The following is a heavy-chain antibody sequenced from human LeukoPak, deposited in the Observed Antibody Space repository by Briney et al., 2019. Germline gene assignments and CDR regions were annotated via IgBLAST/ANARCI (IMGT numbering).Heavy chain of an antibody. Sequence: PGGSLRLSCAASGFTFSNYWMSWVRRAPGKGLEWVANIKQDGSETYYVDSVRGRFTISRDNAKKSLYLQMNSLRAEDTAVYYCARHFWGAYRVDYFDYWGQGTLVTVSS. J-gene: IGHJ4*02. V-gene: IGHV3-7*01. CDR1: GFTFSNYW. CDR3: ARHFWGAYRVDYFDY. D-gene: IGHD3-3*02. CDR2: IKQDGSET.